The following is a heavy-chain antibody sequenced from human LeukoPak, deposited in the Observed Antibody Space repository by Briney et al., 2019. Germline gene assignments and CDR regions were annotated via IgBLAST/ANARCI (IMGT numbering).Heavy chain of an antibody. CDR2: VNSSGNT. CDR3: ARCLATCGRVSFDY. J-gene: IGHJ4*02. V-gene: IGHV4-39*01. D-gene: IGHD2-15*01. CDR1: GGSITDSSFY. Sequence: PSQTLSLTCTVSGGSITDSSFYSGWIRHPPGKGLEWIGTVNSSGNTNYAPSLNSRVTLSVDTSKVQFSLILGSVTAADTAVYCCARCLATCGRVSFDYWGQGTLVTVSS.